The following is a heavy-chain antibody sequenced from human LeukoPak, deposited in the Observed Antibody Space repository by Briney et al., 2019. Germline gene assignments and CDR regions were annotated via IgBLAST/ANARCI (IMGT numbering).Heavy chain of an antibody. CDR3: AKTNLGYCSSTNCYGNDY. CDR1: GFTFSSYG. Sequence: PGGSLRLSCAASGFTFSSYGMHWVRQAPGKGLEWVAVISYDGSNKYYADSVKGRFTISRDNSKNTLYLQMNSLRAEDTAVYYCAKTNLGYCSSTNCYGNDYWGQGTLVTVSS. CDR2: ISYDGSNK. J-gene: IGHJ4*02. D-gene: IGHD2-2*01. V-gene: IGHV3-30*18.